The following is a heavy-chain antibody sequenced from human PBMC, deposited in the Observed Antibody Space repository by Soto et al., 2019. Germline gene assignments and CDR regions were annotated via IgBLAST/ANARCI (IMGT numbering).Heavy chain of an antibody. CDR2: VYHTGYT. D-gene: IGHD2-21*02. CDR1: GGTVASSHW. J-gene: IGHJ5*02. V-gene: IGHV4-4*02. CDR3: ASEIVTAGGKNYFDP. Sequence: QVQLQESGPRLVKPSGSLSLTCGVSGGTVASSHWWSWVRQSPGGGLEWIGNVYHTGYTNFNPSLQSRFSISVDKSNNQCSMRLNSLTAADTSVYFCASEIVTAGGKNYFDPWGPGTLVTVSS.